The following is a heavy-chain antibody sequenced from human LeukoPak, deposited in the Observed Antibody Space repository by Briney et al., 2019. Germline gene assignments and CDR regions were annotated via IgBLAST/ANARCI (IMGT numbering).Heavy chain of an antibody. CDR2: ISGSGGST. D-gene: IGHD3-10*02. V-gene: IGHV3-23*01. CDR3: AKDIRLSYVGDDY. CDR1: GFTFSSYA. J-gene: IGHJ4*02. Sequence: PGGSLRLSCAASGFTFSSYAMSWGRQAPGKGLEWVSAISGSGGSTYYADSVKGRFTISRDNSKNTLYLQMNSLRAEDTAVYYCAKDIRLSYVGDDYWGQGTLVTVSS.